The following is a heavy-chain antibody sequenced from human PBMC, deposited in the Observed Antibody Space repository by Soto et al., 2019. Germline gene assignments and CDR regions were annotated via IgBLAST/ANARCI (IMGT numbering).Heavy chain of an antibody. D-gene: IGHD6-6*01. CDR2: IIPILGIA. V-gene: IGHV1-69*02. J-gene: IGHJ6*03. Sequence: ASVKVSCKASGGTFSSYTISWVRQAPGQGLEWMGRIIPILGIANYAQKFQGRVTITADKSTSTAYMELSSLRSEDTAVYYCARMVGQLVGYYYYYYMDVWGKGTTVTVSS. CDR3: ARMVGQLVGYYYYYYMDV. CDR1: GGTFSSYT.